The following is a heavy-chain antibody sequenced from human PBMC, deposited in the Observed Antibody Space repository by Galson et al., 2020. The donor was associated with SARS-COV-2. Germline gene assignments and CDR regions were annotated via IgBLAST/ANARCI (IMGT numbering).Heavy chain of an antibody. V-gene: IGHV3-7*01. J-gene: IGHJ4*02. CDR2: IKQDGSES. CDR1: GFTFSENW. CDR3: ARDQDGYNDF. Sequence: PGGSLRLSCAASGFTFSENWMSWVRQAPGKGLEWVANIKQDGSESYYVDSVKGRFTISSDNAKNSLYLQMNSLRAEDTAVYYCARDQDGYNDFWGQGTLVTVSS. D-gene: IGHD5-12*01.